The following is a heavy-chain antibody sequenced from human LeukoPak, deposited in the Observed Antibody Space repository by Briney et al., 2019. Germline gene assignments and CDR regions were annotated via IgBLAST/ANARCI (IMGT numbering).Heavy chain of an antibody. Sequence: RGSLRLSCAASGFTLSSYSMNWVRQAPGKGLEWVSSISSSSSYIYYADSVKGRFTISRDNAKNSLYLQMNSLRAEDTAVYYCARDCSSTSCRFDYWGQGTLVTVSS. CDR2: ISSSSSYI. CDR3: ARDCSSTSCRFDY. CDR1: GFTLSSYS. V-gene: IGHV3-21*01. D-gene: IGHD2-2*01. J-gene: IGHJ4*02.